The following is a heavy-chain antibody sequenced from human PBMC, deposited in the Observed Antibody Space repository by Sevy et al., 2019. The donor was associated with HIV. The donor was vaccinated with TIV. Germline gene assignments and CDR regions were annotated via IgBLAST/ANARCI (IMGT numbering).Heavy chain of an antibody. CDR3: AREIVVVPAAISMLYYYYGMDV. D-gene: IGHD2-2*02. CDR1: GYTFTGYY. CDR2: INPNSGGT. J-gene: IGHJ6*02. Sequence: ASVKVSCKASGYTFTGYYMHWVRQAPGQGLEWMGWINPNSGGTNYAQKFQGRVTMTRDTSSSTAYMELSRLRSDDTAVYYCAREIVVVPAAISMLYYYYGMDVWGQGTTVTVSS. V-gene: IGHV1-2*02.